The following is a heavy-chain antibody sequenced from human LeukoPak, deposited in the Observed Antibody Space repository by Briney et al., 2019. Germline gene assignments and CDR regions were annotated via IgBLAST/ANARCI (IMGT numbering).Heavy chain of an antibody. V-gene: IGHV3-7*03. Sequence: AGGSLRLSCAASGFTFSSYWMSWVRQAPGKGLEWVANIKQDGSEKYYVDSVKDRFTISRDNAKNSLYLQMNSLRAEDTAVYYCARAPYCIGGSCRFDYWGQGTLVTVSS. J-gene: IGHJ4*02. CDR3: ARAPYCIGGSCRFDY. D-gene: IGHD2-15*01. CDR2: IKQDGSEK. CDR1: GFTFSSYW.